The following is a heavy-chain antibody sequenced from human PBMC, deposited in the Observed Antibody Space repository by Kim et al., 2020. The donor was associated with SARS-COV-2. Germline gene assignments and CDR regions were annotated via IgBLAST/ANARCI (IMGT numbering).Heavy chain of an antibody. V-gene: IGHV3-30*03. J-gene: IGHJ3*02. Sequence: GGSLRLSCAASGFTFSSYGMHWVRQAPGKGLEWVAVISYDGSNKYYADSVKGRFTISRDNSKNTLYLQMNSLRAEDTAVYYCARDGSRDDAFDIWGQVTMVTVSS. CDR2: ISYDGSNK. CDR1: GFTFSSYG. CDR3: ARDGSRDDAFDI. D-gene: IGHD1-26*01.